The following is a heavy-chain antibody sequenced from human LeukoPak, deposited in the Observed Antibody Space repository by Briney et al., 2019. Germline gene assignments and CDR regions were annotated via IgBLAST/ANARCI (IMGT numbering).Heavy chain of an antibody. CDR2: IRYDGSNK. D-gene: IGHD6-19*01. CDR3: AKEPYPSIAVATTR. Sequence: GGSLRLSCAASGFTFSSYGMHWVRQAPGKGLEWVAFIRYDGSNKYYADSVKGRFTISRDNSKNTLYLQMNSLRAEDTAVYYCAKEPYPSIAVATTRWGQGTLVTVSS. CDR1: GFTFSSYG. J-gene: IGHJ4*02. V-gene: IGHV3-30*02.